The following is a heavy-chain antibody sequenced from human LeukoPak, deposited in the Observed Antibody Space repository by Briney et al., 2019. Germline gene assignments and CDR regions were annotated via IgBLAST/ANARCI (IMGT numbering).Heavy chain of an antibody. CDR3: AKSYDDNDGSAYRDFWDY. CDR1: EFTFSNYG. V-gene: IGHV3-33*06. Sequence: GGSLRLSCAASEFTFSNYGMHWVRQAPGKGLEWVAGTWFDGSDKYYLDSVKGRFTISRDNSKKTLYLQMNSLSAEDTAVYYCAKSYDDNDGSAYRDFWDYWGQGTLVIVSS. J-gene: IGHJ4*02. D-gene: IGHD3-22*01. CDR2: TWFDGSDK.